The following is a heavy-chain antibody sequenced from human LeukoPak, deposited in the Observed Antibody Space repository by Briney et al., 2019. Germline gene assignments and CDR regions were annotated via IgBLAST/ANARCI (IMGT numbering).Heavy chain of an antibody. CDR2: IIPIFGTA. CDR1: GGTFSSYA. D-gene: IGHD4-17*01. CDR3: ARDLTHDYGDYV. J-gene: IGHJ4*02. Sequence: RASVKVSCKASGGTFSSYAISWVRQAPGQGLELMGGIIPIFGTANYAQKFQGRVTITTDESTSTAYMELSSLRSEDTAVYYCARDLTHDYGDYVWGQGTLVTVSS. V-gene: IGHV1-69*05.